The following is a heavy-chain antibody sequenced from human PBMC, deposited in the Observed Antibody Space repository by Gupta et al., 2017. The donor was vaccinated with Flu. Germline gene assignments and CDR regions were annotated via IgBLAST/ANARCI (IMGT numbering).Heavy chain of an antibody. J-gene: IGHJ6*02. V-gene: IGHV3-7*01. CDR3: AREPLIVVGAKAVRYGMDV. D-gene: IGHD2-21*01. CDR2: IKQDGSEK. Sequence: EVQLVESGGGLVQPGGSLRLSCAASGFTFSSYWMSWVRQAPGKGLEWVANIKQDGSEKYYVDSVKGRFTISRDNAKNSLYLQMNSLRAEDTAVYYCAREPLIVVGAKAVRYGMDVWGQGTTVTVSS. CDR1: GFTFSSYW.